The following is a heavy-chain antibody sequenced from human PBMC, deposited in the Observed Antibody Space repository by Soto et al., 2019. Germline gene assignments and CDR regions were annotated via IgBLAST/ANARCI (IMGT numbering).Heavy chain of an antibody. CDR2: IKSKTDGGTT. D-gene: IGHD3-22*01. V-gene: IGHV3-15*07. CDR3: ARGFYYYDLD. CDR1: GFSFSSAW. J-gene: IGHJ4*02. Sequence: GGSLRLSCAASGFSFSSAWINWVRQTPGRGLEWVGRIKSKTDGGTTDSVKGRFTISRDNSKSTLYLQMNSLRAEDTAAYYCARGFYYYDLDWGQGTQVTDSS.